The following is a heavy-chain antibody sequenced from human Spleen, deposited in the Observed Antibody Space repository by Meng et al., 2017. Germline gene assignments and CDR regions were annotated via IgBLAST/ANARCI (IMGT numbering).Heavy chain of an antibody. D-gene: IGHD5-24*01. Sequence: SLKISCAASGFTFDDYAMHWVRQAPGKGLEWVSGISWNSGSIGYADSVKGRFTISRDNAKNSLYLQMNSLRAEDTAVYYCARSGGRSTWAEDGDYWGQGTLVTVSS. V-gene: IGHV3-9*01. J-gene: IGHJ4*02. CDR2: ISWNSGSI. CDR1: GFTFDDYA. CDR3: ARSGGRSTWAEDGDY.